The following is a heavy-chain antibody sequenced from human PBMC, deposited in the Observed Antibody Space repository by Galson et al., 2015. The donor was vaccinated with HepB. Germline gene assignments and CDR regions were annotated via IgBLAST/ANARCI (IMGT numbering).Heavy chain of an antibody. D-gene: IGHD4-17*01. CDR2: IWYDGNNK. J-gene: IGHJ3*01. CDR1: GFTFSNYG. CDR3: ARGGTTVTTDDDALDV. V-gene: IGHV3-33*08. Sequence: SLRLSCAASGFTFSNYGMHWVRQAPGKGLEWLAIIWYDGNNKYYSDSVKGRFTISRDNSKNTLYLEINSLRADDTAVYYCARGGTTVTTDDDALDVWGQGTMVSVS.